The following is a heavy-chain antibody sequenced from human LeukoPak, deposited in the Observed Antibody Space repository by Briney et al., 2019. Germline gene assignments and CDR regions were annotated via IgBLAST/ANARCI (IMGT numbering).Heavy chain of an antibody. CDR3: ARGGAGPLRD. J-gene: IGHJ4*02. Sequence: SETLSLTCSVSGGSINSYYWSWVRQPPGGGLEWIGYISNSGSPSYNPSFKSRVTFSADTSKNHLSLKLNSVTPADTAVYFCARGGAGPLRDWGQGTLVTVSS. CDR1: GGSINSYY. V-gene: IGHV4-59*13. CDR2: ISNSGSP. D-gene: IGHD3-16*01.